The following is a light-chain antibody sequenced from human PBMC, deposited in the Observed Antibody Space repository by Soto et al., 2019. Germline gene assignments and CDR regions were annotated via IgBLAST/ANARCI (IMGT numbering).Light chain of an antibody. CDR3: QQYDSSPLT. CDR1: QSISSW. V-gene: IGKV1-5*03. Sequence: DIQMTQSPSTLSASVGDRVIITCRASQSISSWLAWYQQKPGKAPNLLIYKASNLESGVPSRFSGSGSGTEFTLTISRLEPEDFAVYYCQQYDSSPLTFGGGTKVEIK. J-gene: IGKJ4*01. CDR2: KAS.